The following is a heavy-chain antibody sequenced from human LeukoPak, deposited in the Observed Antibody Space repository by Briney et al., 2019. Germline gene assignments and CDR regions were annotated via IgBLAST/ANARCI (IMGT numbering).Heavy chain of an antibody. V-gene: IGHV4-34*01. CDR3: ARGGGSSSTGFDP. Sequence: SETLSLTCAVYGGSFSGYYWSWIRQPLGKGLEWIGEINHSGSTNYNPSLKSRVTISVDTSKNQFSLKLSSVTAADTAVYYCARGGGSSSTGFDPWGQGTLVTVSS. CDR1: GGSFSGYY. J-gene: IGHJ5*02. D-gene: IGHD6-13*01. CDR2: INHSGST.